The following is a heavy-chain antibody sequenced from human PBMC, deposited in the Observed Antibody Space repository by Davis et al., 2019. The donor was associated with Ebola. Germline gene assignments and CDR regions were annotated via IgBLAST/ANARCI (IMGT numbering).Heavy chain of an antibody. J-gene: IGHJ5*02. CDR2: INPNTDDR. CDR3: AKEQRDDYWFGP. V-gene: IGHV1-2*02. CDR1: GYIFTGYY. D-gene: IGHD2-21*02. Sequence: ASVKVSCKTSGYIFTGYYMHWVRQAPGQGLEWMGWINPNTDDRGYVQKFQDRVTMTRDTSTGTVYMQVSNLRSEDTAVYYCAKEQRDDYWFGPWGQGTLVTVSS.